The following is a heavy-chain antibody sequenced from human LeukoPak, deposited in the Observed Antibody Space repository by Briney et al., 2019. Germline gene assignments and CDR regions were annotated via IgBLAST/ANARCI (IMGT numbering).Heavy chain of an antibody. CDR2: VRSKGYGGTT. CDR1: GFTFGDHA. J-gene: IGHJ4*02. CDR3: SKVRSGTDFDY. Sequence: GGSLRLSCSTSGFTFGDHAMTWVRQAPGKGLEWVGFVRSKGYGGTTEYAASVKGRVTISRDDSKGIVYLQMNSLKAEDTAVYYCSKVRSGTDFDYWGRGTLVTVSS. D-gene: IGHD3-10*01. V-gene: IGHV3-49*04.